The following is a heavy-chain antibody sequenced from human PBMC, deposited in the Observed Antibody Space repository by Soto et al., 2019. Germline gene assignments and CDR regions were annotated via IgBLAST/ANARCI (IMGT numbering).Heavy chain of an antibody. J-gene: IGHJ4*02. CDR2: IYYSGST. V-gene: IGHV4-31*03. D-gene: IGHD3-10*01. CDR1: GGSISSGGYY. Sequence: QVQLQESGPGLVKPSQTLSLTCTVSGGSISSGGYYWSWIRQHPGKGLEWIGYIYYSGSTYYNPSLKSRVTRSVDTSKNQFSLKLSTVSAADRAMYYCASWFGECVDDWGQGTLVTVSS. CDR3: ASWFGECVDD.